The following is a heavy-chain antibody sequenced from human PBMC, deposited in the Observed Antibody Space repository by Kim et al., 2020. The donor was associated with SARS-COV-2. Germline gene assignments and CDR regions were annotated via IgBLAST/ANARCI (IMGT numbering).Heavy chain of an antibody. CDR2: RET. D-gene: IGHD3-10*01. Sequence: RETSYVDSGNGRFTISRDNAKSSVYLQSNSLRGEDTAVYYCARGGGQYYSVWGQGPLVTVSS. V-gene: IGHV3-7*01. J-gene: IGHJ4*02. CDR3: ARGGGQYYSV.